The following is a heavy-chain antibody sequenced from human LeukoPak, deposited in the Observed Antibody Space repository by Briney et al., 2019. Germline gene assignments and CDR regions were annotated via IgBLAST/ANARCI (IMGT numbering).Heavy chain of an antibody. CDR3: VREARGYHYTYFDY. V-gene: IGHV3-13*01. CDR2: VSSGHHA. Sequence: EGSLRVSCTATGFTLGGHDMHWVRQTTREGLEWVAAVSSGHHAFYGGSVKGRFTVSREDGKNSLYLQMNSLRAGDTAVYYCVREARGYHYTYFDYWGQGSLVTVSS. CDR1: GFTLGGHD. D-gene: IGHD5-18*01. J-gene: IGHJ4*02.